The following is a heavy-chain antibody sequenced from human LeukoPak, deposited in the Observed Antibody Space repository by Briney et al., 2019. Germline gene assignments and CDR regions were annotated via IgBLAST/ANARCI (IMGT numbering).Heavy chain of an antibody. J-gene: IGHJ4*02. CDR2: ISRSSSYI. CDR3: ARSGWFGESIDY. Sequence: GGSLRLSCAASGFTFSSYEMNWVRQAPGKGLEWVSYISRSSSYIYYADSMKGRFTISRDNATNSVYLQMNSLRAEDTAVYYCARSGWFGESIDYWGQGTLVTVSS. CDR1: GFTFSSYE. D-gene: IGHD3-10*01. V-gene: IGHV3-21*05.